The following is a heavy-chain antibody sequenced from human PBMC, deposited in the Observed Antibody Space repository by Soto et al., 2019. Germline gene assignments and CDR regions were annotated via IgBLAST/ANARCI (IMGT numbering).Heavy chain of an antibody. CDR3: VRPLPSGQNYGMDV. J-gene: IGHJ6*02. CDR1: GLPVSTNY. D-gene: IGHD3-10*01. Sequence: GGSLRLSCAASGLPVSTNYMSWVRQAPGKGLEWVSVIYNDGKTYYADSVKGRFTISRDASKNTLHLQMDSLRDEDTAVYYCVRPLPSGQNYGMDVWGQGTTVTVYS. CDR2: IYNDGKT. V-gene: IGHV3-53*01.